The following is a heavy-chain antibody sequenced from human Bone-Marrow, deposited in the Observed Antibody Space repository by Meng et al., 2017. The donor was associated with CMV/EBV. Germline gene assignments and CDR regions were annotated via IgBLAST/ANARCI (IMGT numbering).Heavy chain of an antibody. J-gene: IGHJ4*02. D-gene: IGHD7-27*01. CDR2: ISSSGSTI. CDR3: ARDSNWLPDY. V-gene: IGHV3-48*03. CDR1: GFTFRSYE. Sequence: GGSLRLSCAASGFTFRSYEMNWVRQAPGKGLEWLSYISSSGSTIYYADSVKGRFTVSRDNAKNSLYLQMNNLRAGDKAVYYCARDSNWLPDYWGQGTLVTVSS.